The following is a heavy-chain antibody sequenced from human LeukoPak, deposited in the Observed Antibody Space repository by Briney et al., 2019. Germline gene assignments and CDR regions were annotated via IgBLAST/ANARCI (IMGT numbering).Heavy chain of an antibody. J-gene: IGHJ6*03. Sequence: SETLSLTCTVSGGSISSYYWSWIRQPAGKGLEWIGRIYTSGSTNYNPSLKSRVTMSVDTSKNQFSLKLSSVTAADTAVYYCARGIVAGTSYPSYHYYMDVWGKGTTVTISS. V-gene: IGHV4-4*07. CDR3: ARGIVAGTSYPSYHYYMDV. CDR2: IYTSGST. D-gene: IGHD6-19*01. CDR1: GGSISSYY.